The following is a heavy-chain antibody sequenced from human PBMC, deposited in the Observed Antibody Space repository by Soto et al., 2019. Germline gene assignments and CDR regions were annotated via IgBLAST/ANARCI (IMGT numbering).Heavy chain of an antibody. CDR3: TRDDANMARDSGMDV. V-gene: IGHV3-48*01. CDR2: VSSGSHIR. D-gene: IGHD3-10*01. J-gene: IGHJ6*04. Sequence: GGSLRRSCTSSGFTLSNFNMNWVRRAPGQGLEWLSSVSSGSHIRYYADSVRGRFTIYRDDAKKSIYLQLNGLRPEDTALYYCTRDDANMARDSGMDVWGKGTTVTVSS. CDR1: GFTLSNFN.